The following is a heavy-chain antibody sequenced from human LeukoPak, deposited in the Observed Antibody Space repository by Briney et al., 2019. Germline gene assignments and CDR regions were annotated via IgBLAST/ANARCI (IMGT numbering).Heavy chain of an antibody. V-gene: IGHV4-34*01. J-gene: IGHJ4*02. Sequence: SETLSLTCAVYGGSFSGYYWSWIRQPPGKGLEWIGEINHSGSTNYNPSLRSRVTISVDTSKNQFSLKLSSVTAADTAVYYCARLKYDYVWGSYRYFDYWGQGTLVTVSS. CDR3: ARLKYDYVWGSYRYFDY. CDR1: GGSFSGYY. CDR2: INHSGST. D-gene: IGHD3-16*02.